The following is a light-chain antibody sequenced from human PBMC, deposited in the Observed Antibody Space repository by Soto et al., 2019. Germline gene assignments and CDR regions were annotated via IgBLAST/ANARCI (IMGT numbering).Light chain of an antibody. CDR1: SSDVGGYNY. CDR2: DVT. V-gene: IGLV2-11*01. CDR3: CSYAGSYSDV. J-gene: IGLJ1*01. Sequence: QSALTQPRSVSGSPGQSVAISCTGTSSDVGGYNYVSWYQQHPGKAPKLIIYDVTKRPSGVPDRFSGSSSGNTAPLTISGLQAEDEADYFCCSYAGSYSDVFGTGTKVTVL.